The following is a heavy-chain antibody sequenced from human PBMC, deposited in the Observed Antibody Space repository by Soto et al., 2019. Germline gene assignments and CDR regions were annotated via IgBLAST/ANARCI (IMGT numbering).Heavy chain of an antibody. CDR2: IYYSGST. CDR1: GGSVSSYY. CDR3: ARERYEGSIDY. Sequence: SETLSLTCTVYGGSVSSYYWSWIRQPPGRGLEWLAYIYYSGSTTYNPSLKSRLTMSVDTSKNQFSLNLRSVTAADTAVYYCARERYEGSIDYWGRGTLVTVSS. D-gene: IGHD2-2*01. V-gene: IGHV4-59*02. J-gene: IGHJ4*02.